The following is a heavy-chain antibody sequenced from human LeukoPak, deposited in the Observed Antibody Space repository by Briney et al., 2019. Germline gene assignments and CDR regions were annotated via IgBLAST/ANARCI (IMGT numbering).Heavy chain of an antibody. Sequence: SVKVSCKASGYTFTSYAMHWVRQAPGQGLEWMGGIIPIFGTANYAQKFQGRVTITADESTSTAYMELSSLRSEDTAVYYCARNRWSDKTFDYWGQGTLVTVSS. V-gene: IGHV1-69*13. D-gene: IGHD4-23*01. CDR1: GYTFTSYA. CDR2: IIPIFGTA. CDR3: ARNRWSDKTFDY. J-gene: IGHJ4*02.